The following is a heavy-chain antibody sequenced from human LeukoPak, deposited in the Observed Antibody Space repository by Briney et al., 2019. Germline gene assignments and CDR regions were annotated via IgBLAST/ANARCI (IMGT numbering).Heavy chain of an antibody. V-gene: IGHV1-2*02. CDR2: INPNSGGT. Sequence: ASVKVSCKASGYTFTGYYMHWVRQAPGQGLEWMGWINPNSGGTNYAQKFQGRVTMTRDTSISTAYMELSRLRSDDTAVYYCARDNGYSSGWGTSTGDYWGQGTLVTVSS. CDR1: GYTFTGYY. CDR3: ARDNGYSSGWGTSTGDY. J-gene: IGHJ4*02. D-gene: IGHD6-19*01.